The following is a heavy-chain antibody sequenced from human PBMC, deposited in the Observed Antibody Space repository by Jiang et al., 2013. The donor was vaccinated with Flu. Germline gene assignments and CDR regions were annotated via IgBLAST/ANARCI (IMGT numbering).Heavy chain of an antibody. V-gene: IGHV3-30-3*02. CDR3: AKDQGLGFSDFDH. CDR2: ISQAETVA. CDR1: GFTFSASA. D-gene: IGHD2/OR15-2a*01. Sequence: GGGVVQPGRSLRLSCVVSGFTFSASAMHWVRQAPGKGLEWVAVISQAETVADYADSVRGRFTISRDDSKNTLYLQMNSLRIEDTAMYYCAKDQGLGFSDFDHWGLGTLVTVSS. J-gene: IGHJ4*02.